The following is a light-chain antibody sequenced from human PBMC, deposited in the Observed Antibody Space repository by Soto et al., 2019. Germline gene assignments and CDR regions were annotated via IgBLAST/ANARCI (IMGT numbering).Light chain of an antibody. J-gene: IGLJ2*01. CDR1: SSDVGGYNY. CDR2: EVT. V-gene: IGLV2-8*01. Sequence: QSALTQPPSASGSPGQSVTTSCTGTSSDVGGYNYVSWYQQHPGKAPKLITYEVTKRPSGVPDRFSGSKSGNTASLTVSGLQAEDEADYYCSSYSGTNNVVFGGGTQLTVL. CDR3: SSYSGTNNVV.